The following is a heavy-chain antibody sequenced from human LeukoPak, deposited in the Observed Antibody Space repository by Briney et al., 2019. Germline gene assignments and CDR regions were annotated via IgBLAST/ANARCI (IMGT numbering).Heavy chain of an antibody. CDR3: ARGAAGTGAADY. D-gene: IGHD6-13*01. CDR1: GDSISYFY. V-gene: IGHV4-4*07. Sequence: SETLSLTCSVSGDSISYFYWSWIRQAAGKGLEWIGRTSSSGNTDYNASLKSRVTISLDTSKNQFSLRLSSVTAADTAVYFCARGAAGTGAADYWGQGTLVTVSS. CDR2: TSSSGNT. J-gene: IGHJ4*02.